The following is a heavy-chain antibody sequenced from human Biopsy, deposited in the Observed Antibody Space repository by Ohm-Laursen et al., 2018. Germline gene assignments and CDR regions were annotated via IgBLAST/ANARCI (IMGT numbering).Heavy chain of an antibody. V-gene: IGHV4-59*01. CDR1: GDSISIYY. CDR2: FYYSGST. CDR3: ARARIKTSGVLIPETYYFDS. Sequence: LTCNVSGDSISIYYWSWIRQPPGKGLEWIGNFYYSGSTNYNPSLKSRITMSLDRSKSQVSLRMNSVTAADTAVYYCARARIKTSGVLIPETYYFDSWGQGTLVTVSS. D-gene: IGHD3-3*01. J-gene: IGHJ4*02.